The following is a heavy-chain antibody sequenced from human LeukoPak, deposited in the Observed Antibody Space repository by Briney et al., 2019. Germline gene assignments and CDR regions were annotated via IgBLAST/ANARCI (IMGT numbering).Heavy chain of an antibody. CDR3: AKDSKYYYDSRGYSYFDY. Sequence: GSLSLSCAASGFIFSNYGMHWVRQAPGKGLEWVAVTSYDGSKKYHADSVKGRFTISRDNSKNTLYLQMNSLRAEDTAVYYCAKDSKYYYDSRGYSYFDYWGQGTLVTVSS. V-gene: IGHV3-30*18. CDR2: TSYDGSKK. CDR1: GFIFSNYG. D-gene: IGHD3-22*01. J-gene: IGHJ4*02.